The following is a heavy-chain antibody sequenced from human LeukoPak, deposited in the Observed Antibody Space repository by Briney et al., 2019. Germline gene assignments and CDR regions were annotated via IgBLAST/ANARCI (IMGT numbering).Heavy chain of an antibody. CDR2: IHYTGST. CDR1: GGSITGHY. J-gene: IGHJ5*02. CDR3: ARLHALGAEEFDP. V-gene: IGHV4-59*11. Sequence: SETLSLTCTVAGGSITGHYWSWIRQPPGKGLEWIGYIHYTGSTNYNPSLNSRITMSVDTPNNQFSLRLTSVTATDTAVYYCARLHALGAEEFDPWGQGALVTVSS. D-gene: IGHD3-16*01.